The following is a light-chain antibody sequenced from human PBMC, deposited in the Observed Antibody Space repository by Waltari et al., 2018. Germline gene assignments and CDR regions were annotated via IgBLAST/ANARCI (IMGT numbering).Light chain of an antibody. V-gene: IGLV8-61*01. CDR1: SGSLSTHSH. CDR2: KAN. Sequence: QTVVTQEPSLSVSPGGTVTLTCALSSGSLSTHSHATWYQQTPGQAPRTLVYKANARSSGVPDRFSGSILGNTAALTITGAQADDESDYYCALYMGSGIWVFGGGTRLTVL. CDR3: ALYMGSGIWV. J-gene: IGLJ3*02.